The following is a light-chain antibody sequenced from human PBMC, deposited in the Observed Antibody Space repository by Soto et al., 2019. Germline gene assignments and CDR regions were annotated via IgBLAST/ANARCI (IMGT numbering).Light chain of an antibody. CDR3: CSYAGSSTLDVV. CDR2: EGS. CDR1: SSDVGSYNL. Sequence: QPLLTQPASVSGSPGQSITISCTGTSSDVGSYNLVSWYQQHPGKAPKLMIYEGSKRPSGVSNRFSGSKSGNTASLTISGLQAEDEADYYCCSYAGSSTLDVVFGGGTKLTVL. J-gene: IGLJ2*01. V-gene: IGLV2-23*01.